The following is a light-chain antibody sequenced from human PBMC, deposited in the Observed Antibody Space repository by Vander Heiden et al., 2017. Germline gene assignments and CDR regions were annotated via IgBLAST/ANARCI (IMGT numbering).Light chain of an antibody. V-gene: IGKV1-39*01. J-gene: IGKJ5*01. CDR2: AAA. CDR1: QSISSY. CDR3: QQIDSNPPIT. Sequence: DIQMTQSLSSLSASVGDRGTITCRASQSISSYLNSYKQKPGKAPKLLIYAAASFQRGVPSRFSGSGNGTDVTLTSSSLQPEDFATYYCQQIDSNPPITFGQGTRLEIK.